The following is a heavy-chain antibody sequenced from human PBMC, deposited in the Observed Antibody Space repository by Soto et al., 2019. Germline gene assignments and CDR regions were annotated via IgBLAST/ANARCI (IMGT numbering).Heavy chain of an antibody. D-gene: IGHD3-10*01. V-gene: IGHV4-39*01. CDR3: ARQADRDYFHH. CDR2: IYYTGRT. CDR1: GGSISSTSYY. J-gene: IGHJ4*02. Sequence: AETLSLTCTVSGGSISSTSYYWVWVRHPPGKGLEWIGCIYYTGRTYYNPSLKSRVTISIDTSKNQFSLRLSSVTAADTTIYYCARQADRDYFHHWGQGTLVTVSS.